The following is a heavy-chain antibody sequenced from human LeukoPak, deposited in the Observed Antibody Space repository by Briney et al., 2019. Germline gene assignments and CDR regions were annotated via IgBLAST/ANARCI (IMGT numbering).Heavy chain of an antibody. CDR1: GFTFSSYV. V-gene: IGHV3-30*03. D-gene: IGHD3-9*01. CDR2: ISSDGNTQ. CDR3: VRDLTSVARFDF. J-gene: IGHJ4*01. Sequence: GGSLRLSCAASGFTFSSYVMHWVRQAPGKGMEWVAIISSDGNTQSYADPLKGRFTISRDNFRDTVFLELTTLRPEDTGLYYCVRDLTSVARFDFWGPGTLVTVSS.